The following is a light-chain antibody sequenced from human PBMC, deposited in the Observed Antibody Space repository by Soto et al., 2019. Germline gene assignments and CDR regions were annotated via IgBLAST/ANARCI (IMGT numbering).Light chain of an antibody. V-gene: IGKV3-11*01. CDR3: QQRSKGPIT. J-gene: IGKJ5*01. CDR1: QSVGSY. CDR2: DAS. Sequence: EIVLTQSPATLSLSPGERATLSCRASQSVGSYLAWYQQKPGQAPRLLIYDASNRATGIPARFSGSGSGTDFTLTISSLEPEDFAVYYCQQRSKGPITFGQGTRLEIK.